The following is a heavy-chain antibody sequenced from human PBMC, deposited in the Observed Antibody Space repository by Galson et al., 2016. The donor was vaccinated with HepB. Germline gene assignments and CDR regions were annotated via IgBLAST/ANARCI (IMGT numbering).Heavy chain of an antibody. CDR3: ARGLDYGSGSFYFHYFDS. V-gene: IGHV4-39*07. CDR2: MYYRGST. Sequence: SETLSLTCTVSGGSISGGSYYWGWIRQPPGKGLEWIGSMYYRGSTYYNPSLKSRVTISIDTSNNHFSLKLSSLTAADTAVYYCARGLDYGSGSFYFHYFDSWGQGTLVTVSS. D-gene: IGHD3-10*01. CDR1: GGSISGGSYY. J-gene: IGHJ4*02.